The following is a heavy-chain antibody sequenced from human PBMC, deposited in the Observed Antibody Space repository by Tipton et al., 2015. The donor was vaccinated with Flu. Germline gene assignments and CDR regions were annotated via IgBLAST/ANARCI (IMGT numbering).Heavy chain of an antibody. CDR3: ARRFTIFGVALPDPLAAFAI. CDR1: GGSFSGYY. V-gene: IGHV4-34*01. D-gene: IGHD3-3*01. J-gene: IGHJ3*02. CDR2: INHRGST. Sequence: TLSLTCAVYGGSFSGYYWSWIRQPPGKGLEWIGEINHRGSTNYNPSLKSRVTISVDTSKNQFSLKLSSVTAADTAVYYCARRFTIFGVALPDPLAAFAIWGQGPMVPVSS.